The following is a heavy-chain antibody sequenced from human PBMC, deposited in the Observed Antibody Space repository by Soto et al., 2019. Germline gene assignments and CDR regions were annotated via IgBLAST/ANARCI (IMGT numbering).Heavy chain of an antibody. D-gene: IGHD7-27*01. J-gene: IGHJ4*02. Sequence: QVQLQESGPGLVKPSQTLSLTCTVSGGSISTVDYWWSWIRQSPDMGLEWIGHIYDGGRTYNNPSLESRVTMSVDTSKSQLSLTLSSVSAADPAVYYCARGPSGDKVDSWGQGTLVTVSS. CDR2: IYDGGRT. V-gene: IGHV4-30-4*01. CDR1: GGSISTVDYW. CDR3: ARGPSGDKVDS.